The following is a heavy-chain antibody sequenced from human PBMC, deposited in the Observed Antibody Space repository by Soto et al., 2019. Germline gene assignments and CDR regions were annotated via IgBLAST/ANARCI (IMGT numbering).Heavy chain of an antibody. Sequence: PSETLSLTCSVSGGSTSDKSYFWGWVRQSPGKGLEWIGSMYYSGSSYYNPSLKSRVAISVDTSKNQFSLKLRSVTAADTAVYFCARQRLLRLKPDFDIWGQGTLVTVSS. CDR2: MYYSGSS. CDR3: ARQRLLRLKPDFDI. D-gene: IGHD2-21*02. CDR1: GGSTSDKSYF. V-gene: IGHV4-39*01. J-gene: IGHJ4*02.